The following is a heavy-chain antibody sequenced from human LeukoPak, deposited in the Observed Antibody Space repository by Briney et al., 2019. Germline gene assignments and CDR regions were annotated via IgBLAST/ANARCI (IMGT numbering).Heavy chain of an antibody. D-gene: IGHD4-11*01. J-gene: IGHJ4*02. V-gene: IGHV3-30*02. CDR1: GFTFSSYG. Sequence: GGSLRLSCAASGFTFSSYGMHWVRQAPGKGLEWVAFIRYDGSNKYYADSVKGRFTISRDNSKNALYLQMNSLRAEDTAVYYCAKGLAVTTGYWGQGTLVTVSS. CDR2: IRYDGSNK. CDR3: AKGLAVTTGY.